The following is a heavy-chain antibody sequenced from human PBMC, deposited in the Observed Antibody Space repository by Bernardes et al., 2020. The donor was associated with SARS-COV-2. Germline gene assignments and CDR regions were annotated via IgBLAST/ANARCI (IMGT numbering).Heavy chain of an antibody. J-gene: IGHJ4*02. CDR2: IYSNDLI. V-gene: IGHV3-53*01. CDR3: ARGPCRGDNNCFDY. D-gene: IGHD1-1*01. CDR1: GFTVNSNY. Sequence: GGSLRLSCEASGFTVNSNYMSWVRQAPGKALEWVSVIYSNDLIYYADSVKGRVTISRDNSKNTLFLHMYNLRTDDTATYYCARGPCRGDNNCFDYWAQGILVTVSS.